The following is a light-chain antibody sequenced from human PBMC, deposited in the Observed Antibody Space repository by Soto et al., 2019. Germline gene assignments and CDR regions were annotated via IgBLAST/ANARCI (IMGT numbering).Light chain of an antibody. V-gene: IGKV1-39*01. Sequence: DIQMTQSPSSLSASVGDSVTMTFRASQSISSYLNWYQQIPGKAPMLLIYAASTLQSGVPSRFSGSGSGTDFTLTISSLQPEDFATYYCQQSYSIPPTFGQGTKV. J-gene: IGKJ1*01. CDR3: QQSYSIPPT. CDR2: AAS. CDR1: QSISSY.